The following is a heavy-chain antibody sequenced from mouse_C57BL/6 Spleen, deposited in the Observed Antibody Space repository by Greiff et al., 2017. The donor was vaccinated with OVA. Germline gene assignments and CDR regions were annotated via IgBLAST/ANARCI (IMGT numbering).Heavy chain of an antibody. V-gene: IGHV1-64*01. CDR2: IHPNSGST. D-gene: IGHD2-1*01. CDR3: ARRANGNYGYFDV. CDR1: GYTFTSYW. J-gene: IGHJ1*03. Sequence: QVHVKQSGAELVKPGASVKLSCKASGYTFTSYWMHWVKQRPGQGLEWIGMIHPNSGSTNYNEKFKSKATLTVDKSSSTAYMQLSSLTSEDSAVYYCARRANGNYGYFDVWGTGTTVTVSS.